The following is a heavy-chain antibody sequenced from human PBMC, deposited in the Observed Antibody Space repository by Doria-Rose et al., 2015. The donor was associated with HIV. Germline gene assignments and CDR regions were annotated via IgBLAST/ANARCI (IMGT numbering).Heavy chain of an antibody. D-gene: IGHD3-22*01. CDR2: IKQDGSEK. V-gene: IGHV3-7*04. CDR3: ARDLLEYYYDSSGFDF. J-gene: IGHJ4*02. CDR1: FSSYW. Sequence: FSSYWMSWVRQAPGKGMDWVANIKQDGSEKYYVDSVKGRFTISRDNAKNSLNLQMNSLRAEDTAVYHCARDLLEYYYDSSGFDFGGPGTQGTGSA.